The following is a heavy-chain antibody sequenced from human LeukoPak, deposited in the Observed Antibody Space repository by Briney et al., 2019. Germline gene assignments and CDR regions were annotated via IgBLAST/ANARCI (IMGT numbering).Heavy chain of an antibody. CDR1: GYTFTRYD. CDR2: MNPNSSNT. J-gene: IGHJ6*02. CDR3: ARGKKVVAATSPYYYYGMDV. D-gene: IGHD2-15*01. Sequence: ASVTVSCKASGYTFTRYDINWVRQATGQGLEWMGWMNPNSSNTVYAQKFQGRVTMTRNTSISTAYMELSSLRSEDTAVYYCARGKKVVAATSPYYYYGMDVWGQGTTVTVSS. V-gene: IGHV1-8*01.